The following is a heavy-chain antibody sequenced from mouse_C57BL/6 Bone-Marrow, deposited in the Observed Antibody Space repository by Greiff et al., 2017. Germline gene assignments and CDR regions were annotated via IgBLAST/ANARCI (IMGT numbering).Heavy chain of an antibody. V-gene: IGHV1-47*01. CDR3: ARRFYDYPLDY. J-gene: IGHJ2*01. D-gene: IGHD2-4*01. CDR2: FHPYNDGT. CDR1: GYTFTTYP. Sequence: VQLLQSGAELVKPGASVKMSCKASGYTFTTYPIEWMQQTHGKSLEWIGNFHPYNDGTKYNEKFKGKVTLTVEKSSSTVYLEISRLPSDDSAVYYCARRFYDYPLDYWGQGTTLTVSS.